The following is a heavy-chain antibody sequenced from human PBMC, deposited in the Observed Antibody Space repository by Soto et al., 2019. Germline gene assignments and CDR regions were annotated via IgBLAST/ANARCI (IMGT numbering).Heavy chain of an antibody. V-gene: IGHV1-8*01. CDR1: GYTFTSYD. CDR3: ARGANYDYIWGSYRSFDY. Sequence: QVQLVQSGAEVKKPGASVKVSCKASGYTFTSYDINWVRQATGQGLEWMGWMNPNSGNTGYAQKVQGRVTMTRNTTISTAYMELSSLRSEDTAVYYCARGANYDYIWGSYRSFDYWGQGTLVTVSS. J-gene: IGHJ4*02. D-gene: IGHD3-16*02. CDR2: MNPNSGNT.